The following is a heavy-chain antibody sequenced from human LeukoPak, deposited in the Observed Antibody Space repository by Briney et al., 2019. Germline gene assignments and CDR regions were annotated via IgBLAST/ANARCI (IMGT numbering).Heavy chain of an antibody. CDR1: GYTFTGYY. V-gene: IGHV1-2*02. CDR3: ARKMNYYDSSGYYDY. CDR2: INPNSGGT. D-gene: IGHD3-22*01. J-gene: IGHJ4*02. Sequence: ASVKVSCKASGYTFTGYYMHWVRQAPGQGLEGMGWINPNSGGTNYAKKFQGRVTMTRDTSISTAYMELSRLRSDDTAVYYCARKMNYYDSSGYYDYWGQGTLVTVSS.